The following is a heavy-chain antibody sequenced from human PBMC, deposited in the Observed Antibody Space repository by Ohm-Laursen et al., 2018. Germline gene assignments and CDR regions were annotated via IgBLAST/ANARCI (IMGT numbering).Heavy chain of an antibody. CDR3: ARDTAYDI. CDR1: GFTFSTYT. Sequence: GSLRLSCTASGFTFSTYTMNWVRQAPGKGLEWVSYISSSSNTIYYADSVKGRFTISRDNAKNSLYLQMNSLTAEDTAVYYCARDTAYDIWGQGTMVTVSS. CDR2: ISSSSNTI. J-gene: IGHJ3*02. V-gene: IGHV3-48*04.